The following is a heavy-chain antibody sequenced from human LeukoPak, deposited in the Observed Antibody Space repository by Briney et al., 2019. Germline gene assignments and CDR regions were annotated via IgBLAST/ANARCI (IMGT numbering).Heavy chain of an antibody. D-gene: IGHD1-1*01. CDR3: ARENKPNWKNARGGPYDY. Sequence: VGSLRLSCAASGFTFSSYEMNWVRQAPGKGPEWVSYISSSGSTIYYADSVKGRFTISRDNSKNTLYLQMNSLRAEDTAVYYCARENKPNWKNARGGPYDYWGQGTLVTVSS. CDR1: GFTFSSYE. J-gene: IGHJ4*02. CDR2: ISSSGSTI. V-gene: IGHV3-48*03.